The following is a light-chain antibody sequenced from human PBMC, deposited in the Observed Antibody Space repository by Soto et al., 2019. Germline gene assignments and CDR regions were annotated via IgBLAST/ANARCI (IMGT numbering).Light chain of an antibody. CDR1: QSVSSSY. J-gene: IGKJ5*01. V-gene: IGKV3-20*01. CDR2: GAS. Sequence: IVLTQAPGTLSLSPGEIATLSCRASQSVSSSYLAWYQQKPVKAPRLLIYGASSRATGIPDRFSGSGSGTDFTLTITRLGPEDFAVYYCQQYARSPITFGQGTRLEIK. CDR3: QQYARSPIT.